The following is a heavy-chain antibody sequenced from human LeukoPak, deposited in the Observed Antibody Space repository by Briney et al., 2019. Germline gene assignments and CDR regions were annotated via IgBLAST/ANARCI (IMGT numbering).Heavy chain of an antibody. V-gene: IGHV3-7*03. CDR3: ARGGGLDV. CDR1: GFTFSSYG. D-gene: IGHD3-16*01. Sequence: GGSLRLSCVVSGFTFSSYGMHWARQAPGKGLEWVASINHNGNVNYYVDSVKGRFTISRDNAKNSLYLQMSNLRAEDTAVYFCARGGGLDVWGQGATVTVSS. J-gene: IGHJ6*02. CDR2: INHNGNVN.